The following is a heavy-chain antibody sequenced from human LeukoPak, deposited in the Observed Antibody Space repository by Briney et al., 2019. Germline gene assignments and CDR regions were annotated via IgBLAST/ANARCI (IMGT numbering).Heavy chain of an antibody. J-gene: IGHJ5*02. Sequence: SETLSLTCSGTGGSISSGGFYWSWIRQHPGQGLEWIGYIHNSGSAYYNPSLQTRAIISLDTSKSQFSLQLNSVTAADTALYYCARVDGSGSKRWFDPWGQGVPVTVSS. CDR1: GGSISSGGFY. V-gene: IGHV4-31*03. D-gene: IGHD3-10*01. CDR2: IHNSGSA. CDR3: ARVDGSGSKRWFDP.